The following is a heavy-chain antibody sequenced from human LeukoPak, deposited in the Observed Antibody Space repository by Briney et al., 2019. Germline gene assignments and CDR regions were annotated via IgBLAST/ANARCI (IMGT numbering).Heavy chain of an antibody. CDR2: IYYSGST. J-gene: IGHJ4*02. D-gene: IGHD6-19*01. CDR3: AEGGYSSGWYLDY. V-gene: IGHV4-39*01. Sequence: SETLPLTCTVSGGSISSSSYYWGWIRQPPGKGLEWIGSIYYSGSTYYNPSLKSRVTISVDTSKNQFSLKLSSVTAADTAVYYCAEGGYSSGWYLDYWGQGTLVTVSS. CDR1: GGSISSSSYY.